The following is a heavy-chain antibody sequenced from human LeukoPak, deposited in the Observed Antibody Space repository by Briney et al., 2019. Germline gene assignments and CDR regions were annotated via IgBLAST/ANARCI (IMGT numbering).Heavy chain of an antibody. D-gene: IGHD3-9*01. Sequence: ASVKVSCKASGGTFSSYAISWVRQAPGQGLEWMGGIIPIFGTANYAQEFQGRVTITADESTSTAYMELSSLRSEDTAVYYCARAPNYDILTGPYYYFDYWGQGTPVTVSS. V-gene: IGHV1-69*13. CDR1: GGTFSSYA. CDR3: ARAPNYDILTGPYYYFDY. CDR2: IIPIFGTA. J-gene: IGHJ4*02.